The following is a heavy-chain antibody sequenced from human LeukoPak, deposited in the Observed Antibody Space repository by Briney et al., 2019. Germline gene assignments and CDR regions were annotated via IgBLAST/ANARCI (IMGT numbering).Heavy chain of an antibody. CDR1: GFTFSSYW. V-gene: IGHV3-7*01. Sequence: GGSLRLSCAASGFTFSSYWMSWVRQAPGKWRECVANIKQDGSEKYYVDSVKGRFTISRDNAKNSLYLQMNSLRAEDTAVYYCAGRLLLPGLNWGVDYWGQGTLVTVSS. CDR2: IKQDGSEK. CDR3: AGRLLLPGLNWGVDY. D-gene: IGHD7-27*01. J-gene: IGHJ4*02.